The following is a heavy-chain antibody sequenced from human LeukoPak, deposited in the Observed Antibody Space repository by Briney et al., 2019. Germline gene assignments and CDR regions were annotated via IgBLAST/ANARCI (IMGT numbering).Heavy chain of an antibody. CDR3: ARVRAVAGTPPDY. CDR1: GYSVSSNYH. J-gene: IGHJ4*02. V-gene: IGHV4-38-2*02. CDR2: IYHSGST. Sequence: SETLSLTCTVSGYSVSSNYHWGWIRQPPGKGLEWIATIYHSGSTYYNPSLKSRVTISVDTSKNQFSLKMRSVTAADTAVYCCARVRAVAGTPPDYWGQGTLVTVSS. D-gene: IGHD6-19*01.